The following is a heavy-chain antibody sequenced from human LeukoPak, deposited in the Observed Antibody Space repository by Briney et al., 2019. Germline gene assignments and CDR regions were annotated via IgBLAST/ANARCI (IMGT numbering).Heavy chain of an antibody. Sequence: GGSLRLSCAASGFTFSSYGMHWVRQAPGKGLEWVAVISYDGSNKYYADSVKGRFTISRDNSKNTLYLQMNSLRAEDTAVYYCAKDHGIAVALDYWGQGTLVTVSS. V-gene: IGHV3-30*18. CDR3: AKDHGIAVALDY. J-gene: IGHJ4*02. D-gene: IGHD6-19*01. CDR2: ISYDGSNK. CDR1: GFTFSSYG.